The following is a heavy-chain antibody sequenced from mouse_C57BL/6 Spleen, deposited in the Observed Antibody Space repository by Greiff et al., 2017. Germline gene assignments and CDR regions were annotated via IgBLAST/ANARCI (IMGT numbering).Heavy chain of an antibody. J-gene: IGHJ4*01. CDR1: GYAFSSSW. D-gene: IGHD2-4*01. V-gene: IGHV1-82*01. CDR2: IYPGDGDT. CDR3: ARGGYDYDPCDYAMDY. Sequence: QVQLQQSGPELVKPGASVKISCTASGYAFSSSWMHWVKQRPGKGLEWIGRIYPGDGDTNYNEKFKGKATLTADKSSSTAYMQLSSLTSEDSAVSCWARGGYDYDPCDYAMDYWGQGTSVTVSS.